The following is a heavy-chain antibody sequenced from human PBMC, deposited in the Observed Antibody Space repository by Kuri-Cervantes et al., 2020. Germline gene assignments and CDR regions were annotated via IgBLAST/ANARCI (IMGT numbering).Heavy chain of an antibody. CDR2: INSDGSST. D-gene: IGHD3-22*01. CDR1: GFTFSSYW. V-gene: IGHV3-74*01. J-gene: IGHJ3*02. CDR3: AKAKYDSSGYLAYDI. Sequence: GESLKISCAASGFTFSSYWMHWVRQAPGKGLVWVSRINSDGSSTSYADSVKGRFTISRDNAKNSLYLQMNSLRAEDTALYYCAKAKYDSSGYLAYDIWGQGTMVTVSS.